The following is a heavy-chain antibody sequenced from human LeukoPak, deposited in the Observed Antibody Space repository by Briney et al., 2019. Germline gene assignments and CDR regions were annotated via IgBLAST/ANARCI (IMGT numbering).Heavy chain of an antibody. Sequence: GGSLRLSCAASGFTFSSYGMHWVRQAPGKGLEWVAFIRYDGSNKYYADSVKGRFTISRDNSKNTLYLQMNSLRAEDTAVYYCAKDYYDSSGYRCGDYWDQGTLVTVSS. CDR2: IRYDGSNK. D-gene: IGHD3-22*01. CDR3: AKDYYDSSGYRCGDY. V-gene: IGHV3-30*02. J-gene: IGHJ4*02. CDR1: GFTFSSYG.